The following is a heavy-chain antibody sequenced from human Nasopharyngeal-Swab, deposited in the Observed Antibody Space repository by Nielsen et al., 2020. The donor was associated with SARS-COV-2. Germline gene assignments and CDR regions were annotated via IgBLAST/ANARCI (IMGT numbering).Heavy chain of an antibody. Sequence: SEPLSLTSAVSGGSFSGYYWSWIPHPPGQGLEWIGEINHSGSTHYNPSLKSRVTISVDTSKNQFSLKLSSVTAADTAVYYCAREYSSSSALLDYWGQGTLVTVSS. J-gene: IGHJ4*02. CDR2: INHSGST. D-gene: IGHD6-6*01. V-gene: IGHV4-34*01. CDR1: GGSFSGYY. CDR3: AREYSSSSALLDY.